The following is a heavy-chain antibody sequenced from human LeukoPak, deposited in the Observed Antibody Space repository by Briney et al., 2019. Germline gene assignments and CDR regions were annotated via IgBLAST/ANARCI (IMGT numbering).Heavy chain of an antibody. J-gene: IGHJ4*02. Sequence: GASVKVSCKTSGYTFTSYGIGWVRQAPGQGLEWMGWIGAYNGITSKAQNLQGRVTMTTDTSTSTAYMELRSLRSDDTAVYYCARDQWILRGSYWFDFWGQGTLVTVSS. CDR3: ARDQWILRGSYWFDF. CDR1: GYTFTSYG. V-gene: IGHV1-18*01. D-gene: IGHD1-26*01. CDR2: IGAYNGIT.